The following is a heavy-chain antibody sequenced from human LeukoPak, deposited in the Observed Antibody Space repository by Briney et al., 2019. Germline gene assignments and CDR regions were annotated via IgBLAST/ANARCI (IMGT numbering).Heavy chain of an antibody. CDR1: GASISGSGYY. CDR3: ARAFYPGYYSYMAV. J-gene: IGHJ6*03. Sequence: PSETLSLTCAVSGASISGSGYYWGWIRQPPGKGLEWIGSIYYSGSTYYNPSLKSRVTISVDTSKNQFSLKLSSVTAADTAVYYCARAFYPGYYSYMAVWGKGTTVTVSS. CDR2: IYYSGST. D-gene: IGHD3-3*02. V-gene: IGHV4-39*07.